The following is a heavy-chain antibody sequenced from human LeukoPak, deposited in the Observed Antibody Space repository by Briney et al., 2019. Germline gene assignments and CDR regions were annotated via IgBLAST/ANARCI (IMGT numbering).Heavy chain of an antibody. Sequence: ASVKVSCKASGYTFTSYDINWVRQATGQGLEWMGWMNPNSGNTGYAQKFQGRVSMTRNTSISTAYMELSSLRSEDTAVYYCARGAYYYDSSGFKFDYWGQGTLVTVSS. CDR1: GYTFTSYD. D-gene: IGHD3-22*01. V-gene: IGHV1-8*01. CDR2: MNPNSGNT. J-gene: IGHJ4*02. CDR3: ARGAYYYDSSGFKFDY.